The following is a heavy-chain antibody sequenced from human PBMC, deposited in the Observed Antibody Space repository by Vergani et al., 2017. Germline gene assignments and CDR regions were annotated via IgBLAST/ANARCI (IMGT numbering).Heavy chain of an antibody. CDR1: GYSFINYW. CDR3: ARGGSGYQWAGYYYMDV. J-gene: IGHJ6*03. Sequence: EVQLVQSGAAVKKPGESLKISCKSSGYSFINYWIGWVRQMPGKGLEWMGIIYPGDSDTRYSPSIQGQVTISADKSISTAYLQWSSLKASDTAMYYCARGGSGYQWAGYYYMDVWGKGTTVTVSS. D-gene: IGHD5-12*01. V-gene: IGHV5-51*01. CDR2: IYPGDSDT.